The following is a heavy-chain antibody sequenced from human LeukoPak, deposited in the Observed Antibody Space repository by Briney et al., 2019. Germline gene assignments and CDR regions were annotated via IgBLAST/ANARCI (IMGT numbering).Heavy chain of an antibody. CDR1: GFTVSSNY. J-gene: IGHJ4*02. CDR3: ARQTVAGYFDY. D-gene: IGHD6-19*01. Sequence: GGSLRLSCAASGFTVSSNYMSWVRQAPGKGLEWVSAIYSGGSTYYADSVKGRFTISRDNSKNTLYLQMNSLRAEDTAVYYCARQTVAGYFDYWGQGTLVTVSS. V-gene: IGHV3-53*01. CDR2: IYSGGST.